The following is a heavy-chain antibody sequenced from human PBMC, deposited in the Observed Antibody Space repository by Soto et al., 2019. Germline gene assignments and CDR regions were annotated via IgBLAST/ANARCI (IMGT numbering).Heavy chain of an antibody. J-gene: IGHJ3*01. D-gene: IGHD5-18*01. CDR3: ARHEGYTAMAEGDAFDV. Sequence: QVQLQESGPGLVKPSETLALTCTVSGGSISNYYWSWIRQPPGKGPESIGYISNRYIGSIKSNPSLRSRVTLYIDASTNQLSLKLYSVKAADTAVYYCARHEGYTAMAEGDAFDVCGKGTMVTVSS. V-gene: IGHV4-59*08. CDR1: GGSISNYY. CDR2: ISNRYIGSI.